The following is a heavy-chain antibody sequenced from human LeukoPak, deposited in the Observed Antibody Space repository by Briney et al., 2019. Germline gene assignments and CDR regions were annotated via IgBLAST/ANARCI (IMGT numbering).Heavy chain of an antibody. CDR3: ARDLRDRSTTVTRLDY. V-gene: IGHV1-46*01. J-gene: IGHJ4*02. CDR2: IHPNDGDT. CDR1: GYTFTNYY. D-gene: IGHD4-17*01. Sequence: ASVKVSCKASGYTFTNYYMHWVRQAPGQGLEWMGLIHPNDGDTKYAQEFQDRVTMTRDTSTSTEYMELSRLRSDDTAVYYCARDLRDRSTTVTRLDYWGQGTLVTVSS.